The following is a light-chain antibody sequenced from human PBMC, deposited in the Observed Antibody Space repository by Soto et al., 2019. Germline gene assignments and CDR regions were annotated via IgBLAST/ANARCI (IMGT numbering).Light chain of an antibody. V-gene: IGKV3-20*01. Sequence: EIVLTQSPGTLSLSPGERATLSCRASQSVSSSYLAWYQQKPGQAPRLLIYGASSRATGIPARFSGSGSGTDFTLIISRLEPEDSAVYYCQQYGSSPRTFGQGTKVDIK. CDR1: QSVSSSY. CDR3: QQYGSSPRT. CDR2: GAS. J-gene: IGKJ1*01.